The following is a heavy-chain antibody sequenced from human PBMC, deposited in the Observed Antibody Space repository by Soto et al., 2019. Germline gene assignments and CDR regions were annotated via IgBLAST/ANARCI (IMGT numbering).Heavy chain of an antibody. CDR2: IYYTGRT. Sequence: SETLSLTCTVSGDSVRSGSFYWSWIQQPPGKGLEWIGYIYYTGRTSYNPSLKSRVTISIDPSKNHFALNLTSVTAADTAIYYCARDSTAFVFDYWGQGALVTVSS. D-gene: IGHD2-2*01. J-gene: IGHJ4*02. CDR3: ARDSTAFVFDY. CDR1: GDSVRSGSFY. V-gene: IGHV4-61*03.